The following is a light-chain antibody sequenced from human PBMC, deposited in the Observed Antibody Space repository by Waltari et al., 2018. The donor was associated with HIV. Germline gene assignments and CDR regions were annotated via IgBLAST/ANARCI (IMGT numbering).Light chain of an antibody. V-gene: IGLV1-44*01. CDR2: AKN. J-gene: IGLJ3*02. CDR3: AAWDDSLNGRV. Sequence: QSVLTQPPSATGTPGQRVTISCSGSSSNIGRNTVNWYQQLPGTAPKPPTYAKNLRPSGVPDRFSGSKSDTSASLAISGLQSEDEADYYCAAWDDSLNGRVFGGGTKLTVL. CDR1: SSNIGRNT.